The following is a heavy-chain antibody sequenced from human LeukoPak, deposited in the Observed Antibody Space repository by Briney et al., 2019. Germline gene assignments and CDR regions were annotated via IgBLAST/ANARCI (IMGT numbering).Heavy chain of an antibody. Sequence: QPGRSLRLSCAASGFTFSSYAMHWVRQAPGKGLEWVAVISYDGSNKYYADSVKGRFTISRDNSKNTLYLQMNGLRAEDTAVYYCARDNGWSADFWGQGTLVTVSS. CDR2: ISYDGSNK. CDR3: ARDNGWSADF. V-gene: IGHV3-30-3*01. J-gene: IGHJ4*02. CDR1: GFTFSSYA. D-gene: IGHD2-15*01.